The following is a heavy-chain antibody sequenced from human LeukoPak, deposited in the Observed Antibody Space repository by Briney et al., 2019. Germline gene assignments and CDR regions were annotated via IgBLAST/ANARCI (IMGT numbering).Heavy chain of an antibody. CDR3: ARGVSFQGYYYYYGMDV. J-gene: IGHJ6*02. V-gene: IGHV4-34*01. CDR2: INHSGST. D-gene: IGHD3-16*01. Sequence: SETLSLTCAVYGGSFSGYYWSWIRQPPGKGLEWIGEINHSGSTNYNPSLRSRVTISVDTSKNQFSLKLSSVTAADTAVYYCARGVSFQGYYYYYGMDVWGQGTTVTVSS. CDR1: GGSFSGYY.